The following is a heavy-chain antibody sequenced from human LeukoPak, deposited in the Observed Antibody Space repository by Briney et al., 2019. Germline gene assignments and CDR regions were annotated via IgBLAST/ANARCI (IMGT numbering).Heavy chain of an antibody. CDR3: ARDRYSSSWYGNYYYYGMDV. V-gene: IGHV1-69*13. D-gene: IGHD6-13*01. J-gene: IGHJ6*02. CDR1: GYTFTSFA. Sequence: SVKVSCKASGYTFTSFAMNWVRQAPGQGLEWMGGIIPIFGTANYAQKFQGRVTITADESTSTAYMELSSLRSEDTAVYYCARDRYSSSWYGNYYYYGMDVWGQGTTVTVSS. CDR2: IIPIFGTA.